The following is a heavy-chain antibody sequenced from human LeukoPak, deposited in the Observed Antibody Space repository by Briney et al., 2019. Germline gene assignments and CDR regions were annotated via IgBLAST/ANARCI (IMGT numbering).Heavy chain of an antibody. CDR2: IGARGDVT. Sequence: GGSLRLSCTVSGFAFSGYAMSWVRQAPGKGPEWVSSIGARGDVTYSADSVKGRFTISRDNSKNTLYLQMNSLRAEDTAVYYCAKDRYRDGYNYEGGYFDYWGQGTLVTVSS. CDR1: GFAFSGYA. CDR3: AKDRYRDGYNYEGGYFDY. D-gene: IGHD5-24*01. V-gene: IGHV3-23*01. J-gene: IGHJ4*02.